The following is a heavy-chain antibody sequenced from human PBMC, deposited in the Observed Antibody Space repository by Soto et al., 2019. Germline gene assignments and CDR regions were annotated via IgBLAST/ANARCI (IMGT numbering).Heavy chain of an antibody. Sequence: SETLSLTCTVSGDSINSADYYWSWIRQPPGRGLEWIGHIYYSGSTYYTPSLKSRVTISIDTSKNQFSLKMTSVTAADTAVYYCARDRGSSWMYKWFDPWGQGTQVTVSS. CDR2: IYYSGST. CDR3: ARDRGSSWMYKWFDP. D-gene: IGHD6-13*01. CDR1: GDSINSADYY. J-gene: IGHJ5*02. V-gene: IGHV4-30-4*01.